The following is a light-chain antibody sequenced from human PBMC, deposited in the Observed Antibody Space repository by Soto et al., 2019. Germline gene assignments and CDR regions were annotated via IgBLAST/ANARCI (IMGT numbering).Light chain of an antibody. CDR3: QSYDSSLSEGV. CDR2: ANT. Sequence: QAVVTQPPSVSGAPGQTVTISCTGSSSNIGAGYNVHWYQQLPGTAPKLLIYANTNRPSGVPDRFSGSKSGTSASLAITGLQAEDEADYYCQSYDSSLSEGVFGGGTKLTVL. V-gene: IGLV1-40*01. CDR1: SSNIGAGYN. J-gene: IGLJ2*01.